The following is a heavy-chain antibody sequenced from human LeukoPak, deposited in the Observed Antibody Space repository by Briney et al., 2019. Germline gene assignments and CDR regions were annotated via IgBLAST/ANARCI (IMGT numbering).Heavy chain of an antibody. CDR2: ISVIGGTT. V-gene: IGHV3-23*01. CDR3: AKDGTTGYGMDV. Sequence: GGSLRLSCVVSGFTFSSYVMSWVRQAPGKGLEWVSLISVIGGTTYYADSVKGRFTISRDNSKNTLYLQMSSLRAEDTALYYCAKDGTTGYGMDVWGQGTTVTIFS. D-gene: IGHD1-1*01. CDR1: GFTFSSYV. J-gene: IGHJ6*02.